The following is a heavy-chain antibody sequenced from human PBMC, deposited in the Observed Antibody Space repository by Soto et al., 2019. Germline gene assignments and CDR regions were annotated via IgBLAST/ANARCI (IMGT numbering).Heavy chain of an antibody. J-gene: IGHJ5*02. D-gene: IGHD1-1*01. CDR1: GGSFSGYY. CDR3: ARGNHFGTPSNWFDP. CDR2: INHSGST. V-gene: IGHV4-34*01. Sequence: SETLSLTCAVYGGSFSGYYWSWIRQPPGKGLEWIGEINHSGSTNYNPSLKSRVTISVDTSTNQFSLKLSSVTAADTAVYYCARGNHFGTPSNWFDPWGQGTPVTVSS.